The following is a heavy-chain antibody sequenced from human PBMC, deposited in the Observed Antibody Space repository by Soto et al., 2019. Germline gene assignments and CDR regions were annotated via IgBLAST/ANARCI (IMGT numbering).Heavy chain of an antibody. Sequence: GGSLRLSCAASGFTFSYYYMSWIRQTPGKGLEWVSYISDSGIIYYADSVKGRFTISRDNAKSSLYLQMSSLRAEDTAVYFCARTVRALLYFDYWGQGTLVTVSS. CDR3: ARTVRALLYFDY. CDR1: GFTFSYYY. D-gene: IGHD3-10*01. CDR2: ISDSGII. V-gene: IGHV3-11*01. J-gene: IGHJ4*02.